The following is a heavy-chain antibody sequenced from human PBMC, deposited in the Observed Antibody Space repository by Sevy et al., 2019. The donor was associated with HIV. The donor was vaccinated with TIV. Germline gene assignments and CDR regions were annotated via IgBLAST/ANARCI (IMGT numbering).Heavy chain of an antibody. D-gene: IGHD2-2*01. CDR3: AKGTGNRYCSSTSCRPHYYYYMDV. J-gene: IGHJ6*03. CDR1: GFTFSSYG. V-gene: IGHV3-30*02. Sequence: GGSLRLSCAASGFTFSSYGMHWVRQAPGKGLEWVAFIRYDGSNKYHADSVKGRFTISRDNSKNTLYLQMNSLRAEDTAGYYCAKGTGNRYCSSTSCRPHYYYYMDVWGKGTTVTVSS. CDR2: IRYDGSNK.